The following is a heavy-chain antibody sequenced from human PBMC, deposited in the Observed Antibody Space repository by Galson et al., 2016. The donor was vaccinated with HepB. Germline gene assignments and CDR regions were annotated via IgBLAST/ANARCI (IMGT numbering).Heavy chain of an antibody. Sequence: SLRLSCAASGFTVSSNYMSWVRQAPGKGLEWVSVIYGGGSTYYADSVKGRFTISRDNPKNTLYLQMNSLRAEDTAVYYCARHQKKSDCSSTSCYYHYMDVWGKGTTVTVSS. CDR1: GFTVSSNY. J-gene: IGHJ6*03. D-gene: IGHD2-2*01. CDR2: IYGGGST. V-gene: IGHV3-53*01. CDR3: ARHQKKSDCSSTSCYYHYMDV.